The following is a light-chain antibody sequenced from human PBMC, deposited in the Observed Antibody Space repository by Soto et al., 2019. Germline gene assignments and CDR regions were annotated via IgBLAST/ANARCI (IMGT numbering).Light chain of an antibody. Sequence: EVVLTQSPASLSVSPGERATLSCRAIQSVASSHLAWYRQKPGQTPRLLIYDASSRATGIPDRFSGSGSGTEFTLTISSLQSEDFAVYYCQQYNHWPPLTFGGGTKVDI. V-gene: IGKV3D-15*01. CDR2: DAS. J-gene: IGKJ4*01. CDR3: QQYNHWPPLT. CDR1: QSVASSH.